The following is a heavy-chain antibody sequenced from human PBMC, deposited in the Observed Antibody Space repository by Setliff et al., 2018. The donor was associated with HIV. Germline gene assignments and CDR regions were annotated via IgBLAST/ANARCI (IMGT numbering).Heavy chain of an antibody. Sequence: TSETLSLTCTVSGGSISGYYWSWIRQPAGKGLEWIGRIYTSGSTNYNPSLKSRVTMSVDMSKNQFSLKLTSVTAADTAVYYCARDLGYDILTAYNWFDPWGQGTLVTVSS. CDR2: IYTSGST. CDR1: GGSISGYY. CDR3: ARDLGYDILTAYNWFDP. J-gene: IGHJ5*02. V-gene: IGHV4-4*07. D-gene: IGHD3-9*01.